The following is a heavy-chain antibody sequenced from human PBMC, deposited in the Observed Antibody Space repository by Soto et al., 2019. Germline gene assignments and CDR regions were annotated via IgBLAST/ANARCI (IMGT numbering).Heavy chain of an antibody. J-gene: IGHJ6*02. CDR2: ISYDGSNK. V-gene: IGHV3-30-3*01. CDR3: ARDEIRFSWAYGMDV. Sequence: QVQLVESGGGVVQPGRSLRLSCAASGFTFSSYAMHWVRQAPGKGLELVAVISYDGSNKYYADSVKGRFTISRDNSKNTLYLQMNSLRAEDTAVYYCARDEIRFSWAYGMDVWGQGTTVTVSS. D-gene: IGHD3-3*01. CDR1: GFTFSSYA.